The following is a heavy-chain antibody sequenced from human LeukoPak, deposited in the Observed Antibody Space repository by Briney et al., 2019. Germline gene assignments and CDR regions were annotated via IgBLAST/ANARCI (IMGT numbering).Heavy chain of an antibody. CDR3: ARGPDHAKVGY. D-gene: IGHD1-26*01. Sequence: KPSETLSLTCAVYGGSFSHSYWNWVRQSPGKGLEWIGEINHSGVTDYNPSLESRVTMSVDTSKNQFFLKLTSVTAADTAVYYCARGPDHAKVGYWGQGALVTVSS. J-gene: IGHJ4*02. V-gene: IGHV4-34*01. CDR1: GGSFSHSY. CDR2: INHSGVT.